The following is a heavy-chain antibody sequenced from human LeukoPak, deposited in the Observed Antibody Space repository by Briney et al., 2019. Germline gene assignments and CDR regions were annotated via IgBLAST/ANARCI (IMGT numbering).Heavy chain of an antibody. Sequence: GGSLRLSCSASGFTFSNFWMNWVRQAPGKGLEWVANIKQDGSEKYYVDSVKGRFTISRDNAKNSLYLQMNSLRAEDTAIYYCARDLYCTTTSCYGFDYWGQGTLVTVSS. J-gene: IGHJ4*02. CDR2: IKQDGSEK. D-gene: IGHD2-2*01. V-gene: IGHV3-7*01. CDR1: GFTFSNFW. CDR3: ARDLYCTTTSCYGFDY.